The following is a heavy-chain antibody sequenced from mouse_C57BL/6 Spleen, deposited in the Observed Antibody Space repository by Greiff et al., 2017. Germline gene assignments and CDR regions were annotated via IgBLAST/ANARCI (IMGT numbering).Heavy chain of an antibody. Sequence: EVKLMESGGGLVKPGGSLKLSCAASGFTFSDYGMHWVRQAPEKGLEWVAYISSGSSTIYYADTVKGRFTISKDNAKNTLFLQMTSLRSEDTAMYYCARMDYGNAMDYWGQGTSVTVSS. D-gene: IGHD1-1*01. V-gene: IGHV5-17*01. CDR1: GFTFSDYG. CDR2: ISSGSSTI. CDR3: ARMDYGNAMDY. J-gene: IGHJ4*01.